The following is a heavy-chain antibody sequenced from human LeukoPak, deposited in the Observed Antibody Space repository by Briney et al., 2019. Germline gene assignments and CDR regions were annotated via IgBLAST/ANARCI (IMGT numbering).Heavy chain of an antibody. V-gene: IGHV3-30*02. D-gene: IGHD4-23*01. CDR1: GFTFSSYG. Sequence: PGGSLRLSCAASGFTFSSYGMHWVRQAPGKGLERVAFIRYDGSNKYYADSVKGRFTITRDNSKNTLYLQMNSLRAEDTAVYYCARRRTVETGFDPWGQGTLVTVSS. CDR2: IRYDGSNK. J-gene: IGHJ5*02. CDR3: ARRRTVETGFDP.